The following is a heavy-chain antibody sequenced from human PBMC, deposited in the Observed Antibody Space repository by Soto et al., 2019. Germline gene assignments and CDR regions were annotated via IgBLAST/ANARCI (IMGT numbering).Heavy chain of an antibody. CDR3: ARIPYYNSGTIFDY. D-gene: IGHD3-22*01. J-gene: IGHJ4*02. CDR2: IYAGSIT. CDR1: GFTVSSNY. V-gene: IGHV3-53*01. Sequence: DVQLVESGGGLIQPGGSLRLSCAASGFTVSSNYMSWVRQAAGKGPEWVAVIYAGSITFYADSVKGRFTISRDNSKNSLYLQMNSLRAEDTAVYYCARIPYYNSGTIFDYWGQGTLVTVSS.